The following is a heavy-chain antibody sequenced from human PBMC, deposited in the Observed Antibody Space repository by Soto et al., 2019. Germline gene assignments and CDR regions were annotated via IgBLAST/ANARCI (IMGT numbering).Heavy chain of an antibody. V-gene: IGHV4-59*01. J-gene: IGHJ5*02. D-gene: IGHD3-16*01. CDR1: GGPISSYY. Sequence: PETLSLTCTVSGGPISSYYGSWIRQPPGKGLEWIGYIYYSGSTNYNPSLRSRVTISVDTSKNQFSLKLSSVTAADTAVYYCARLLGEVTTGLIWFDPWGQGTLVTVSS. CDR2: IYYSGST. CDR3: ARLLGEVTTGLIWFDP.